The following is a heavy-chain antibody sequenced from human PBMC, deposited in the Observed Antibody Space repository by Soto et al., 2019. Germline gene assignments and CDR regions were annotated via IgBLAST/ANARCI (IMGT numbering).Heavy chain of an antibody. CDR2: ISGGGDST. D-gene: IGHD5-18*01. CDR1: GFTYSSYA. V-gene: IGHV3-23*01. J-gene: IGHJ2*01. CDR3: ARDPLWGTAMVLWYFDL. Sequence: GGSLRLSCAASGFTYSSYAMSWVRQAPGKGLEWVSGISGGGDSTYYADSVKGRFTISRDNSKNTLYLQMNSLRAEDTAVYYCARDPLWGTAMVLWYFDLWGRGTLVTVS.